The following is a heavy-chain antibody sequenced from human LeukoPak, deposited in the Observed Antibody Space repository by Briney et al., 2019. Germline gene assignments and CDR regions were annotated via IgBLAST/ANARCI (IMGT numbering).Heavy chain of an antibody. Sequence: GGSLRLSCAASGFTFRKYWMSWVRQAPGKGLEWVANMNQDGGEKNYVDSVKSRFTISRDNARNSLYLQMNSLTVDDTAVYYCARDLGYSSFDYWGQGALVTVSS. J-gene: IGHJ4*02. V-gene: IGHV3-7*01. CDR2: MNQDGGEK. CDR3: ARDLGYSSFDY. D-gene: IGHD2-15*01. CDR1: GFTFRKYW.